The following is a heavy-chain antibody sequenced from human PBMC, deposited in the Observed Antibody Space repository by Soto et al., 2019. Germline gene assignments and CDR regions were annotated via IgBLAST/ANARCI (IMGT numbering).Heavy chain of an antibody. J-gene: IGHJ4*02. V-gene: IGHV3-23*01. CDR1: GFTFSSYA. Sequence: EVQLLESGGGLVQPGGSLRLSCAASGFTFSSYAMSWVRQAPGKGLEWVSAISGSGGSTYYADSVKGRFTISRDNSKNTLYLQMNSLRAEDTAVYYCAKPPPQQLVLDPTHGDYWGQGTLVTVSS. CDR3: AKPPPQQLVLDPTHGDY. D-gene: IGHD6-13*01. CDR2: ISGSGGST.